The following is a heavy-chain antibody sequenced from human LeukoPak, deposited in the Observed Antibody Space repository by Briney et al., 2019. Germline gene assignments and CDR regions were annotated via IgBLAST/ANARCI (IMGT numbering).Heavy chain of an antibody. CDR2: INPNGGGT. D-gene: IGHD6-13*01. CDR1: GYTFTNYY. Sequence: ASVKVSCKASGYTFTNYYIHWVRQAPGQGLEWMGWINPNGGGTNYARKFQGRVTVTRDTSISTAYMELSSLRSDDTALYYCARDSIVAAHCFDYWGQGTLVTVSS. V-gene: IGHV1-2*02. CDR3: ARDSIVAAHCFDY. J-gene: IGHJ4*02.